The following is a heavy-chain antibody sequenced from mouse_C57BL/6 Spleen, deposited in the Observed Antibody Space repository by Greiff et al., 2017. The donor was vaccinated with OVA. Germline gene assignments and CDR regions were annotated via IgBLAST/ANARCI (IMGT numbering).Heavy chain of an antibody. D-gene: IGHD3-2*02. V-gene: IGHV5-6*02. J-gene: IGHJ2*01. CDR3: ARQATGGTFDY. CDR1: GFTFSSYG. CDR2: ISSGGSYT. Sequence: DVKLVESGGDLVKPGGSLKLSCAASGFTFSSYGMSWVRQTPDKRLEWVATISSGGSYTYYPDSVKGRFTISRDNAKNTLYLQMSSLKSEDTAMYYCARQATGGTFDYWGQGTTLTVSS.